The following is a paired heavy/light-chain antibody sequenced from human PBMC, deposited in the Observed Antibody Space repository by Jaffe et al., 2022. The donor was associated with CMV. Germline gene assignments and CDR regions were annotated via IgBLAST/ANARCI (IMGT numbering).Heavy chain of an antibody. Sequence: QVQLVQSGAEVKKPGASVKVSCKASGYTFTSYYMHWVRQAPGQGLEWMGIINPSGGSTTYAQKFQGRVTMTRDTSTSTVYMELSSLRSEDTAVYYCARDHWTYGDPPGPLFDPWGQGTLVTVSS. D-gene: IGHD4-17*01. CDR3: ARDHWTYGDPPGPLFDP. CDR1: GYTFTSYY. CDR2: INPSGGST. V-gene: IGHV1-46*01. J-gene: IGHJ5*02.
Light chain of an antibody. V-gene: IGKV1-5*03. J-gene: IGKJ4*01. CDR2: KAS. CDR3: QQYNSSPAT. Sequence: DIQMTQSPSTLSASVGDRVTITCRASQSISSWLAWYQQKPGKAPKLLIYKASSLESGVPSRFSGSGSGTEFTLTISSLQPDDFATYYCQQYNSSPATFGGGTKVEIK. CDR1: QSISSW.